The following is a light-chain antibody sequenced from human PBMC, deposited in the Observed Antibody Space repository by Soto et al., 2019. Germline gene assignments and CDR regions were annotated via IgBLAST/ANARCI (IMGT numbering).Light chain of an antibody. CDR2: EVS. Sequence: QSALTQPASVSGSPGQSITISCTGTSSDVGGYNYVSWYQQHPGKAPKVMIFEVSSRPSGVSNRFSGSKSGNTASLTISGLQAEDEADYYCSSYTSSNTVAFGGGTKVTVL. CDR3: SSYTSSNTVA. CDR1: SSDVGGYNY. V-gene: IGLV2-14*01. J-gene: IGLJ2*01.